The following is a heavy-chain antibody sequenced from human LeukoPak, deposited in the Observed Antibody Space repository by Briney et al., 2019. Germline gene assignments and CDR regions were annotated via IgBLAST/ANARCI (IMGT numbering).Heavy chain of an antibody. V-gene: IGHV4-39*07. CDR1: GGSISSSTYY. D-gene: IGHD4-23*01. CDR3: ARDYAGSSRSRFDP. Sequence: SETLSLTCSVSGGSISSSTYYWGWIRQPPGKGLEWIGSIYYSGSTYYNPSLKSRVTISVDTSKNQFSLKLSSVTAADTAVYYCARDYAGSSRSRFDPWGQGTLVTVSS. J-gene: IGHJ5*02. CDR2: IYYSGST.